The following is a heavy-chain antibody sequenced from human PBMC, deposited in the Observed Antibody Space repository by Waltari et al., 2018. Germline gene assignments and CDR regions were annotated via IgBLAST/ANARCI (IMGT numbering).Heavy chain of an antibody. V-gene: IGHV1-2*02. CDR2: INPNSGGK. CDR1: GYTFTGYY. Sequence: QVQLVQSGAEVKKPGAQVKVSCKASGYTFTGYYMHWVRQAPGQGLEWMGWINPNSGGKNYSQKFQGRVTMTRDTSINTAYMELSRLRSDDTAVYYCARVPSSSWFLYFDYWGQGTLVTVSS. J-gene: IGHJ4*02. D-gene: IGHD6-13*01. CDR3: ARVPSSSWFLYFDY.